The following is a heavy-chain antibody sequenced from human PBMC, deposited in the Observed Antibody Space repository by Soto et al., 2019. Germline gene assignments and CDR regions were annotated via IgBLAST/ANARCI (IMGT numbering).Heavy chain of an antibody. Sequence: GGSLRLSCAASGLTFSSYSMNWVRQAPGKGLEWLSYISSSSNTIFYADSVKGRFTISRDSANSSLYLQLNSLRDDDTAVYFCARGLGWRRGPFDFWGQGTPVTVSS. V-gene: IGHV3-48*02. J-gene: IGHJ4*02. CDR1: GLTFSSYS. CDR3: ARGLGWRRGPFDF. CDR2: ISSSSNTI. D-gene: IGHD2-21*01.